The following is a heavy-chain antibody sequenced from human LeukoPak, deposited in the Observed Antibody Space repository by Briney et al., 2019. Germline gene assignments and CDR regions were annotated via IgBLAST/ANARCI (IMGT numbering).Heavy chain of an antibody. CDR2: ITESGGGT. CDR3: TTGTGYFRN. J-gene: IGHJ4*02. D-gene: IGHD2/OR15-2a*01. CDR1: GVTINNFA. Sequence: GGSLRLSCTASGVTINNFAMGLVRQTTGKGLRWVSTITESGGGTYFADSVKGRFSISRDNSKNALYLQMNSLRVDDTAVYYCTTGTGYFRNWGQGTLVTVSS. V-gene: IGHV3-23*01.